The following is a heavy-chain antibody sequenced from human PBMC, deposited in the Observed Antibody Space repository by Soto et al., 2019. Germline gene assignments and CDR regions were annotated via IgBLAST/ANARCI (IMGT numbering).Heavy chain of an antibody. V-gene: IGHV4-31*03. CDR3: ARYNYGGMLDF. D-gene: IGHD4-17*01. J-gene: IGHJ4*02. Sequence: QVPLQESGPGLLKPSPTLYLTCTVSGGSSLHGGHYWTWIRQHPGKGLEWIGRIFFSGNTHYNPARKSRFTFSLDTATNQFSLKLTSVTAADTASSYCARYNYGGMLDFWGPGTLVTVSS. CDR2: IFFSGNT. CDR1: GGSSLHGGHY.